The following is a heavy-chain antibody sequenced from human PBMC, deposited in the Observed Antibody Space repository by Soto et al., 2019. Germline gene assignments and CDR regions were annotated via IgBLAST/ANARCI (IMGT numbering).Heavy chain of an antibody. D-gene: IGHD3-3*01. CDR2: ITHNSGDT. J-gene: IGHJ4*02. CDR3: ASGAPRGDYTDYCDY. CDR1: GYTFTDYY. Sequence: QVPLVQSVAEVKKPDASVKVSCRSSGYTFTDYYMPWVRQAPGKGLEWMGWITHNSGDTNYAQKFQGWVTKNSGTFIKTAYEELSRLSSDDTAWYYCASGAPRGDYTDYCDYCGQGTPVSVSS. V-gene: IGHV1-2*04.